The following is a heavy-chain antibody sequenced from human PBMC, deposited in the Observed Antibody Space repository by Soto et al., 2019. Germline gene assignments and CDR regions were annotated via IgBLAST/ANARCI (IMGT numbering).Heavy chain of an antibody. Sequence: SETLSLTCTVSGGSISGYYWSWIRQPPGRGLEWIGYIYSSGGTNYNPSLKSRVTISVDTSKNQFSLKLNSMTAADTAVYFCAREGNLGRWIQPLDSWGQGTLVPVSS. CDR1: GGSISGYY. J-gene: IGHJ4*02. V-gene: IGHV4-4*08. D-gene: IGHD2-2*03. CDR3: AREGNLGRWIQPLDS. CDR2: IYSSGGT.